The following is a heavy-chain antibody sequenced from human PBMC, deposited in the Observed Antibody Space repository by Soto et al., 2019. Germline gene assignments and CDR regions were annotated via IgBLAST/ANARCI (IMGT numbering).Heavy chain of an antibody. CDR2: ISSSSSYI. Sequence: PWGSLRLSCAASGFTFISYSINCFRHSPFKWLEWVSSISSSSSYIYYADSVRGRFTISRDNAKNSLYLQMNSLRAEDTAVYYCARDFTGRVLERPRRINFDYWGQGTLVTVSS. D-gene: IGHD3-3*01. V-gene: IGHV3-21*01. J-gene: IGHJ4*02. CDR3: ARDFTGRVLERPRRINFDY. CDR1: GFTFISYS.